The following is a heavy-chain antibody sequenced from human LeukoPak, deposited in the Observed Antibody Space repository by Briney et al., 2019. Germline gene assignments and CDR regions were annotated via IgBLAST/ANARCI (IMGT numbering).Heavy chain of an antibody. CDR3: AKGEDY. CDR2: IWYDGSYK. Sequence: GGSLRLSCAASGFTFSSYGMHWVRQAPGKGLEWVAVIWYDGSYKYYADSVKGRFTISRDNSKNTLYLQMNSLRAEDTAVYYCAKGEDYWGQGTLVTVSS. J-gene: IGHJ4*02. V-gene: IGHV3-30*02. CDR1: GFTFSSYG.